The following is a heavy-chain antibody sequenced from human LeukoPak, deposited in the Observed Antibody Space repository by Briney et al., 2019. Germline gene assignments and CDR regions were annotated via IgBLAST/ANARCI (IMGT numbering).Heavy chain of an antibody. Sequence: PSETLSLTCTVSGGSISSSSYYWGWIRQPPGKGLEWIGSIYYSGSTYYNPSLKSRVTISVDTSKNQFSLKLSSVTAADTAVYYCARDRTLYYDILTGYLKYNWFDPWGQGTLVTVSS. D-gene: IGHD3-9*01. CDR1: GGSISSSSYY. V-gene: IGHV4-39*07. CDR2: IYYSGST. CDR3: ARDRTLYYDILTGYLKYNWFDP. J-gene: IGHJ5*02.